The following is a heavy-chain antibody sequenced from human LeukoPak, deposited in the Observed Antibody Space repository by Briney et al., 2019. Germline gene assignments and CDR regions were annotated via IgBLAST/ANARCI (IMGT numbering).Heavy chain of an antibody. D-gene: IGHD5-18*01. V-gene: IGHV4-59*01. J-gene: IGHJ4*02. Sequence: SETLSLTCTVSGGSISNYYWSWIRQPPGKGLEWIGYISHSGSTNSNPSLRSRVTISVDTSKNQFFLKLSSVTAADTAVYYCARGKRIQLWWNFDYWGQGTLVTVSS. CDR2: ISHSGST. CDR3: ARGKRIQLWWNFDY. CDR1: GGSISNYY.